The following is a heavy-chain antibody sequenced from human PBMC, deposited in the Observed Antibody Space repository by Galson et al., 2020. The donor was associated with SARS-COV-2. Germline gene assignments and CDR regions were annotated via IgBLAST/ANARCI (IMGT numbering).Heavy chain of an antibody. CDR1: GFTFSAYA. CDR3: AKDRSGANLRPWFWSFDL. Sequence: GGSLRLSCAASGFTFSAYAMNWVRQAPGRGLEWVSGINGYGAITYYSDSVRGRFTISRDNSRNSLSLHMSDLGAEDTAVYYCAKDRSGANLRPWFWSFDLWGRGTLVTVSS. CDR2: INGYGAIT. D-gene: IGHD3-10*01. J-gene: IGHJ2*01. V-gene: IGHV3-23*01.